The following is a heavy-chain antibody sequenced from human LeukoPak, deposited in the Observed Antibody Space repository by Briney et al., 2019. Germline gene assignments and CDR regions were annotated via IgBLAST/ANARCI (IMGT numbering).Heavy chain of an antibody. CDR1: GFTFSSYW. Sequence: GGSLRLSCAASGFTFSSYWMDWVRQAPGKGLEWVSVIYSGGSTYYADSVKGRFTISRDNSKNTLYLQMNSLRAEDTAVYYCARGLRYFFDYWGQGTLVTVSS. CDR3: ARGLRYFFDY. D-gene: IGHD5-12*01. J-gene: IGHJ4*02. CDR2: IYSGGST. V-gene: IGHV3-66*01.